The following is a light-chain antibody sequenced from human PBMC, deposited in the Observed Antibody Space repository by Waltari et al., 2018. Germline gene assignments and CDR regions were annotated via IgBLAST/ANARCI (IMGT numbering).Light chain of an antibody. V-gene: IGLV3-25*03. Sequence: SYELPQPPSVSVSPGQTARINCSGDALPKQYAFWYQQKPGQATVLIIDKDTQRPSGIPERFSGSSSGTTVTMTISGVQAEDEADYYCLSADSSGTSKVFGGGTKLTVL. CDR2: KDT. J-gene: IGLJ3*02. CDR3: LSADSSGTSKV. CDR1: ALPKQY.